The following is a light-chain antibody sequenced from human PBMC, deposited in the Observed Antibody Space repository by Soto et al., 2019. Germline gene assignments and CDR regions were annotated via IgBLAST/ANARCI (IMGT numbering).Light chain of an antibody. CDR3: QQYNNWLWT. V-gene: IGKV3-15*01. J-gene: IGKJ1*01. CDR1: QSVSNN. CDR2: GAS. Sequence: EIVLTQSPGTLSMSPGERATLPCRASQSVSNNYLAWYQQKPGQAPRLLIYGASTRATGIPARFSGSGSGTEFTLTISSLKSEDFAVYYCQQYNNWLWTFGQGTKVEIK.